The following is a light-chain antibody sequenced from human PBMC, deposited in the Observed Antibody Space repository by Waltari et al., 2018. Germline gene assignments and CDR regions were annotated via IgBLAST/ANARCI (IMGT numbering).Light chain of an antibody. CDR1: QSLLHSNGYNY. Sequence: MTQSPLSLPVTPGEPASISCRSSQSLLHSNGYNYLDWYLQKPGQSPQLLIYLGSNRASGVPDRFSGSGSGTDFTLKISRVEAEDVGVYYCMQALQTWTFGQGTKVEIK. CDR2: LGS. CDR3: MQALQTWT. J-gene: IGKJ1*01. V-gene: IGKV2-28*01.